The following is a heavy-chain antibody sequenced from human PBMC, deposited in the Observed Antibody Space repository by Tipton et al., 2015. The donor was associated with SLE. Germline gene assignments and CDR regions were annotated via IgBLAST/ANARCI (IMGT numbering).Heavy chain of an antibody. V-gene: IGHV3-53*01. D-gene: IGHD3-10*01. CDR3: AKGMPPGFRGVKEY. J-gene: IGHJ4*02. CDR2: IFNDDST. CDR1: GFTVSGSY. Sequence: QLVQSGGDLVQPGGSLRLSCAASGFTVSGSYMNWVRLSPGKGLEWVSMIFNDDSTYYADSVKGRFSISRDDSENTLFLQMNSLTAEDTGVYYCAKGMPPGFRGVKEYWGQGTLVTVSS.